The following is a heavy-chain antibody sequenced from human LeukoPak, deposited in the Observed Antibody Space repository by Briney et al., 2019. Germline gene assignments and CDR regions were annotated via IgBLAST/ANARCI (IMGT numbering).Heavy chain of an antibody. J-gene: IGHJ6*02. CDR2: IFYSGTT. CDR1: GGSISSSNYF. V-gene: IGHV4-39*01. D-gene: IGHD6-13*01. Sequence: ASETLSLTGTVSGGSISSSNYFWGWIRQSPGEGPEWIGSIFYSGTTNYNPSLKSRVTISVDTSKNQFSLKLTSVAAADTAVYYCARTISTAAGSYGMDVWGQGTTVTVSS. CDR3: ARTISTAAGSYGMDV.